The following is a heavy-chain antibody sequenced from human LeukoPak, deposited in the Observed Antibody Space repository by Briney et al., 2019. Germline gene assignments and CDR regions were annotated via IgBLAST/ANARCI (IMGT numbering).Heavy chain of an antibody. CDR3: AKDRGASLEGVIPS. CDR2: IRYDGSNK. D-gene: IGHD3-10*01. J-gene: IGHJ4*02. CDR1: GFTFSSYT. Sequence: GGSLRLSCAASGFTFSSYTMNWVRQAPGKGLEWVAFIRYDGSNKYYADSVKGRFTISRDNSKNTLYLQMNSLRAEDTAVYYCAKDRGASLEGVIPSWGQGTLVTVSS. V-gene: IGHV3-30*02.